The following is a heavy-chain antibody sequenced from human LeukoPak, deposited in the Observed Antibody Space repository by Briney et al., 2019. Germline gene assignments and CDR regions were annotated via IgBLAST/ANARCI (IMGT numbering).Heavy chain of an antibody. D-gene: IGHD2-15*01. J-gene: IGHJ6*03. CDR1: GGSISSYY. CDR2: IYYSGST. CDR3: ARGYCSGGSCYSYYYYNYMDV. V-gene: IGHV4-59*12. Sequence: SETPSLTCTVSGGSISSYYWSWIRQPPGKGLEWIGYIYYSGSTNYNPSLKSRVTISVDTSKNQFSLKLSSVTAADTAVYYCARGYCSGGSCYSYYYYNYMDVWGKGTTVTVSS.